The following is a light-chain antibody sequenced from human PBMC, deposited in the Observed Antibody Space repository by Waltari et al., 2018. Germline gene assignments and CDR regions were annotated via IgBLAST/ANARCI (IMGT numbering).Light chain of an antibody. CDR1: QGVSTY. V-gene: IGKV1-8*01. CDR2: AAS. Sequence: AIRMTQSPSSLSASIGDRVTISCRASQGVSTYLAWYQQKPGKAPSLLIHAASTLQTGVPSRFSGSGTGTDFTLKISRVEAEDVGVYYCMQALQTPYTFGQGTKLEIK. CDR3: MQALQTPYT. J-gene: IGKJ2*01.